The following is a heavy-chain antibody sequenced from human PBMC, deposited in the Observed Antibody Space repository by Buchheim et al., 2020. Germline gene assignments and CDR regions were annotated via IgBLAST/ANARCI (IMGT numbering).Heavy chain of an antibody. Sequence: VQLVESGGGVVQPGRSLRLSCAASGFTFSSYGMHWVRQAPGKGLEWVAVISYDGSNKYYADSVKGRFTISRDNSKNTLYLQMNSLRAEDTAVYYCAKDRTNIAVAGSYGMDVWGQGTT. J-gene: IGHJ6*02. CDR1: GFTFSSYG. V-gene: IGHV3-30*18. CDR3: AKDRTNIAVAGSYGMDV. CDR2: ISYDGSNK. D-gene: IGHD6-19*01.